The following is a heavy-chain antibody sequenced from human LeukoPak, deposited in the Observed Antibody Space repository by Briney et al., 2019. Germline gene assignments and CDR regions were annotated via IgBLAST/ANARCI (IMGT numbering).Heavy chain of an antibody. CDR1: GYTLTGYY. J-gene: IGHJ3*02. CDR3: ASGSPIVVVPAATRGGWNAFDI. CDR2: MNPNSGNT. D-gene: IGHD2-2*01. V-gene: IGHV1-8*02. Sequence: ASVKVSCKASGYTLTGYYMHWVRQAPGQGLEWMGWMNPNSGNTGYAQKFQGRVTMTRNTSISTAYMELSSLRSEDTAVYYCASGSPIVVVPAATRGGWNAFDIWGQGTMVTVSS.